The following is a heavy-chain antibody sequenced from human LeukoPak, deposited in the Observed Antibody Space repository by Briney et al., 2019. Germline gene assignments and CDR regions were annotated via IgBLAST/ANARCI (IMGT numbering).Heavy chain of an antibody. V-gene: IGHV3-30*03. J-gene: IGHJ4*02. CDR2: ISYDGSNK. CDR1: GFTFSSYS. CDR3: VGVCSSTSCDY. D-gene: IGHD2-2*01. Sequence: GGSLRLSCAASGFTFSSYSMNWVRQAPGKGLEWVAVISYDGSNKYYADSVKGRFTISRDNSKNTLYLQMNSLRAEDTAVYYCVGVCSSTSCDYWGQGPWSPSPQ.